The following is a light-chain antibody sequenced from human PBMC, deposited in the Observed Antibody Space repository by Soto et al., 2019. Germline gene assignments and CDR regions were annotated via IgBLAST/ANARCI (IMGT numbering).Light chain of an antibody. CDR2: AAS. J-gene: IGKJ3*01. CDR3: QKYDSAPLFT. Sequence: DIQMTQSPSSLSASVGDGVTITCRASQGISNYVAWYQQRPGKAPMLLIYAASTLQSGVPSRFSGSESGTDFTLTISGLQPEDVATYYGQKYDSAPLFTFGPGTKVEIK. V-gene: IGKV1-27*01. CDR1: QGISNY.